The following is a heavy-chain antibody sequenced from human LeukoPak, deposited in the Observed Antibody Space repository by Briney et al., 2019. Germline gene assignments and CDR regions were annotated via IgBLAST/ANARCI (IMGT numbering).Heavy chain of an antibody. D-gene: IGHD6-19*01. V-gene: IGHV4-59*01. CDR1: GGSISNYY. CDR2: IYYSGST. CDR3: ARGYSSGLYFDY. J-gene: IGHJ4*02. Sequence: SETLSLTCTVSGGSISNYYWSWVRQPPGKGLEWIGFIYYSGSTNYNPSLKSRVTISVDTSKNQFSLKLSSVTAADTAVYYCARGYSSGLYFDYWGQGTLVTVSS.